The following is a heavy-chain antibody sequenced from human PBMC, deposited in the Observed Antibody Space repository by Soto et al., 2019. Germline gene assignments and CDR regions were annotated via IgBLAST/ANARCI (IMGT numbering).Heavy chain of an antibody. CDR3: ARHSYYFDY. D-gene: IGHD1-1*01. CDR1: GASIRSYY. Sequence: SETLSLTCTVSGASIRSYYWNWMRQPPGKGLEWIGNMYYSGGTYYNPSLKSRVTISVDTSKNQFSLKLSSVTAADTAVYYCARHSYYFDYWGQGTLVTVSS. J-gene: IGHJ4*02. V-gene: IGHV4-59*08. CDR2: MYYSGGT.